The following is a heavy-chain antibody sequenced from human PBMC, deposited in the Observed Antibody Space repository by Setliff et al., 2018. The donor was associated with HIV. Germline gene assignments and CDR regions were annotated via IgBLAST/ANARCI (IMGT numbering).Heavy chain of an antibody. D-gene: IGHD3-22*01. V-gene: IGHV3-49*03. Sequence: PGGSLRLSCTASGFTFGDYAMSWFRQAPGKGLEWVGFIRSKAYGGTTDYAAPVKGRFTISRDDSKNTLYLQMNSLTTEDTAVYYCAYYRDSTVHQDYWGQGTLVTVSS. J-gene: IGHJ4*02. CDR2: IRSKAYGGTT. CDR1: GFTFGDYA. CDR3: AYYRDSTVHQDY.